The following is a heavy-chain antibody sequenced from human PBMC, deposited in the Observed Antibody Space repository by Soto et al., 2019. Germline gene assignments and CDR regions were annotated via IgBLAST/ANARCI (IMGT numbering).Heavy chain of an antibody. J-gene: IGHJ4*02. V-gene: IGHV3-23*01. CDR3: AKHSYYDFWPGHYYYLDF. CDR1: LFSCNTFA. CDR2: INGGGENT. Sequence: WSLRRSCLTSLFSCNTFAMSWVRQAPGKGLEWVSAINGGGENTYYADSVKGRFTISRDNSKNTLYLQMDSLRAEDTAVYYCAKHSYYDFWPGHYYYLDFWGQGPLVSVSS. D-gene: IGHD3-3*01.